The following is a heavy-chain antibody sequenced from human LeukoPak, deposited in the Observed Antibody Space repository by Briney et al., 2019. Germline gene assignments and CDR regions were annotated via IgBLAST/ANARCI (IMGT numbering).Heavy chain of an antibody. D-gene: IGHD2-2*01. Sequence: PGGSLRLSCAASGFTFSSYAMSWVRQAPGRGLEWVSGITTTGNTYYADSVKGRFTISRDNSKNTLYLQMNSLRAEDTAVYYCASRRYCTSTTCPYYFDYWGQGTLVTVSS. CDR2: ITTTGNT. CDR3: ASRRYCTSTTCPYYFDY. V-gene: IGHV3-23*01. CDR1: GFTFSSYA. J-gene: IGHJ4*02.